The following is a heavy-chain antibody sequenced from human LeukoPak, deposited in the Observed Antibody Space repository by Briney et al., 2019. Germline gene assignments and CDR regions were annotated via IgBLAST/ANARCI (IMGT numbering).Heavy chain of an antibody. Sequence: GGSLRLSCAASGFTFSSYGMHWVRQAPGKGLEWVAVIWYDGSNKYYADSVKGRFTSSRDNSKNTLYLQMNSLRAEDTAVYYCARDYYGSGSPIGFDPWGQGTLVTVSS. J-gene: IGHJ5*02. V-gene: IGHV3-33*01. CDR2: IWYDGSNK. CDR3: ARDYYGSGSPIGFDP. D-gene: IGHD3-10*01. CDR1: GFTFSSYG.